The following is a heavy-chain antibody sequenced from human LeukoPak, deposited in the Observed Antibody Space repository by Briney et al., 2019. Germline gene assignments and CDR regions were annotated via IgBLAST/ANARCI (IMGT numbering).Heavy chain of an antibody. V-gene: IGHV1-8*03. D-gene: IGHD6-19*01. CDR1: GYTFTSYD. Sequence: ASVKVSCKASGYTFTSYDINWVRQATGQGLEWMGWMNPNSGNTGYAQKFQGRVTITRNTSISTACMELSSLRSEDTAVYYCARGRLYSSGWVYWGQGTLVTVSS. CDR3: ARGRLYSSGWVY. J-gene: IGHJ4*02. CDR2: MNPNSGNT.